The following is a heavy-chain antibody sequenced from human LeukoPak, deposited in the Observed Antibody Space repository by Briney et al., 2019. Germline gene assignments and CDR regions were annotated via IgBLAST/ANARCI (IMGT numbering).Heavy chain of an antibody. D-gene: IGHD6-19*01. V-gene: IGHV1-18*01. CDR1: GYTFTSYG. CDR2: ISAYNGNT. Sequence: ASVKVSCKASGYTFTSYGISWVRQAPGQGLEWMGWISAYNGNTNYAQKLQGRVTMTTDTSTSTAYMELRSLRSDDTAVYYCARDQLGQWLVAENRRVWFDPWGQGTLVTVSS. CDR3: ARDQLGQWLVAENRRVWFDP. J-gene: IGHJ5*02.